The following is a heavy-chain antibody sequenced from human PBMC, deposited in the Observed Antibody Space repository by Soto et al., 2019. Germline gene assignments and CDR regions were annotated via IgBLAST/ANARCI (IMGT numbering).Heavy chain of an antibody. D-gene: IGHD6-19*01. CDR3: AHRPSGWYLFDY. CDR1: GFSLSTSGLG. J-gene: IGHJ4*02. Sequence: QITLKESGPTLVRPTQTLTLTCTFSGFSLSTSGLGVGWIRQPPGKALEWLALIYWNDDKRYSPSLKARLTITKDTSQNQVALTMTNMDPVDTATYYCAHRPSGWYLFDYWGQGTLVTVSS. CDR2: IYWNDDK. V-gene: IGHV2-5*01.